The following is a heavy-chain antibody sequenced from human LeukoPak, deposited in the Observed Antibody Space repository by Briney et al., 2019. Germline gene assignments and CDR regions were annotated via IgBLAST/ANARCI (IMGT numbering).Heavy chain of an antibody. Sequence: GGSLRLSCAASGFTFSSYSMNWVRQAPGKGLEWVSYISSSSSTIYYADSVKGRFTISRDNAKNSLYLQMNSLRAEDTAVYYCASDLRVVPAASPFDYWGQGTLVTVSS. D-gene: IGHD2-2*01. CDR3: ASDLRVVPAASPFDY. CDR1: GFTFSSYS. V-gene: IGHV3-48*01. CDR2: ISSSSSTI. J-gene: IGHJ4*02.